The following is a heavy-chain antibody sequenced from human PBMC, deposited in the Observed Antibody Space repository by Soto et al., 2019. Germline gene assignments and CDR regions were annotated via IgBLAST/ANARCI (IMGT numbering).Heavy chain of an antibody. CDR3: ARKAVADQNWFPP. CDR1: GFTFSSYG. Sequence: QVQLVESGGGVVQPGRSLRLSCAASGFTFSSYGMHWVRQAPGKGLEWVAVIWYDGSNKYYADSVKGRFTISRDNSKNTLYLKRNGRRAEDRVVYYWARKAVADQNWFPPGGQGTLVTV. J-gene: IGHJ5*02. D-gene: IGHD6-19*01. CDR2: IWYDGSNK. V-gene: IGHV3-33*01.